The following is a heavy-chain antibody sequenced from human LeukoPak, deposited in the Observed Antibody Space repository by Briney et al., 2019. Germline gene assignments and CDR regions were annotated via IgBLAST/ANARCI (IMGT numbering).Heavy chain of an antibody. CDR1: GYSFTSYW. CDR2: IYPGDSDT. V-gene: IGHV5-51*01. Sequence: GESLKISCKGSGYSFTSYWIGWVRQRPGKGLEWMGIIYPGDSDTGYSPSFQGPVAISADKSISTAYLQWSSLKASATAMYYCATFAGYSGYDYGGGKQHDYWGQGTLVTVSS. CDR3: ATFAGYSGYDYGGGKQHDY. J-gene: IGHJ4*02. D-gene: IGHD5-12*01.